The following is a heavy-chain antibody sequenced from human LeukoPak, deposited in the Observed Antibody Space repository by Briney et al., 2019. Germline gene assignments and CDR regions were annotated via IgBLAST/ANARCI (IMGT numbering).Heavy chain of an antibody. J-gene: IGHJ5*02. CDR1: GVSISSYY. Sequence: MTSETLSLTCTVSGVSISSYYWSWIRQPAGKGLEWVGRIYTSGSTNYNPSLKSRVTMSVDTSKNQFSLKLSSVTAADTAVYYCAREIVVVPAAISVGNWFDPWGQGTLVTVSS. V-gene: IGHV4-4*07. CDR3: AREIVVVPAAISVGNWFDP. D-gene: IGHD2-2*01. CDR2: IYTSGST.